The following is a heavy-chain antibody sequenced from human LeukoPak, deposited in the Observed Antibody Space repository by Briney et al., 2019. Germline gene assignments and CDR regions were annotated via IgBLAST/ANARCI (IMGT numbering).Heavy chain of an antibody. CDR1: GGSISSGGYY. CDR2: IYYSGST. D-gene: IGHD2-15*01. J-gene: IGHJ6*02. CDR3: ARDPTQGWGMDV. Sequence: SQTLSLTCTVSGGSISSGGYYWSWIRQHPGKGLEWIGYIYYSGSTYYNPSLKSRVTISVDTSKNQFSLKLSSVTAADTAVYYCARDPTQGWGMDVWGQGTTVTVSS. V-gene: IGHV4-31*03.